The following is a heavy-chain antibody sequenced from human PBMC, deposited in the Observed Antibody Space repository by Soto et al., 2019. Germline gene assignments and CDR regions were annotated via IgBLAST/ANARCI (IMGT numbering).Heavy chain of an antibody. D-gene: IGHD3-3*01. CDR2: IYYSGST. CDR3: ASPFGVEYGMDV. V-gene: IGHV4-39*01. CDR1: GGSISSSSYY. J-gene: IGHJ6*02. Sequence: PSETLSLTCTVSGGSISSSSYYWGWIRQPPGKGLEWIGSIYYSGSTYYNPSLKSRVTISVDTSKNQFSLKLSSVTAADTAVYYCASPFGVEYGMDVWGQGTTVTVYS.